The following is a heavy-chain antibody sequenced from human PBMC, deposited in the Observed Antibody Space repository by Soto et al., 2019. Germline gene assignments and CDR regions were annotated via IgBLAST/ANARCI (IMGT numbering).Heavy chain of an antibody. CDR2: ISWNSGSI. J-gene: IGHJ6*02. CDR1: GFTFDDYA. CDR3: ARTMVRGVIGIYYYYYGMDV. V-gene: IGHV3-9*01. Sequence: PGGSLRLSCAASGFTFDDYAMHWVRRTPGKGLEWVSGISWNSGSIGYADSVKGRFTISRDNAKNSLYLQMNSLRAEDTALYYCARTMVRGVIGIYYYYYGMDVWGQGTTVTVSS. D-gene: IGHD3-10*01.